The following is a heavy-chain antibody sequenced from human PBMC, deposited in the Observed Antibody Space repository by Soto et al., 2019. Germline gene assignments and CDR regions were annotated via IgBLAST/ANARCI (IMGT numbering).Heavy chain of an antibody. CDR3: ARGIKYGAYSRWFDP. CDR2: MNPNSGNT. V-gene: IGHV1-8*01. Sequence: GASVKVSCKASGYTFTSYDINWVRQATGQGLKYLGWMNPNSGNTAYVQKFQGRVTMTWDTSITTAYMELSSLRSEDTAVYFCARGIKYGAYSRWFDPWGQGTLVTVSS. D-gene: IGHD4-17*01. J-gene: IGHJ5*02. CDR1: GYTFTSYD.